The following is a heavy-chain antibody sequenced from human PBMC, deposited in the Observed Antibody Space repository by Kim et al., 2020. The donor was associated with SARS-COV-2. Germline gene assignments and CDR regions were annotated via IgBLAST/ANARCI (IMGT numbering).Heavy chain of an antibody. J-gene: IGHJ1*01. V-gene: IGHV3-66*01. Sequence: GGSLRLSCAASGFTVSSNYMTWVRQAPGKGLEWVSLIYSGGSAFYLDSLKGRFSISRDNSENMLYLQMNSLRDEDTAVYYCATVEATDQEYFQHLCQGT. D-gene: IGHD2-2*01. CDR2: IYSGGSA. CDR3: ATVEATDQEYFQH. CDR1: GFTVSSNY.